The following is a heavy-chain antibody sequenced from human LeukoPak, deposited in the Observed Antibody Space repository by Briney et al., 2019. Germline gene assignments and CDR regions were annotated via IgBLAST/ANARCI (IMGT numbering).Heavy chain of an antibody. CDR2: ISGRCGST. CDR3: ANAHLQTYYFDY. J-gene: IGHJ4*02. V-gene: IGHV3-23*01. CDR1: GFTFSSYA. Sequence: AGGSLRLSCAASGFTFSSYAMSWVRQAPGKGLEWVSAISGRCGSTYYADSVKGRFTISRDNSKKPLYLQMNSLRAEDTAVYYCANAHLQTYYFDYWGQGTLVTVSS.